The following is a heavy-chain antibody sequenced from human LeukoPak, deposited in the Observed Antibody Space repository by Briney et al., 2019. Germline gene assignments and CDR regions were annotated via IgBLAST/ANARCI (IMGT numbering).Heavy chain of an antibody. D-gene: IGHD5-18*01. CDR1: GFTFSDYW. V-gene: IGHV3-7*03. CDR3: ARDRDTAMVTIDY. Sequence: PGGSLRLSCAASGFTFSDYWMSWVRQAPGKGLEWVANIKQDGSEKYYVDSVKGRFTISRDNAKNSLYLQMNSLRAEDTAVYHCARDRDTAMVTIDYWGQGTLVTVSS. J-gene: IGHJ4*02. CDR2: IKQDGSEK.